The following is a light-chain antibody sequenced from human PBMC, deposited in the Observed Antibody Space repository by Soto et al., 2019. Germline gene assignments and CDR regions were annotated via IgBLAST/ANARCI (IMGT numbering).Light chain of an antibody. J-gene: IGKJ4*01. Sequence: DIQMTQSPSSLSASVGDRVTITCLASQSISSFLNWYQHRPGKAPKLLIYSASTLQTGVPPRFSGSGSGTDFTLTISSLQPEDFAVYYCQQSYSTLTFGGGTKVEIK. CDR1: QSISSF. V-gene: IGKV1-39*01. CDR3: QQSYSTLT. CDR2: SAS.